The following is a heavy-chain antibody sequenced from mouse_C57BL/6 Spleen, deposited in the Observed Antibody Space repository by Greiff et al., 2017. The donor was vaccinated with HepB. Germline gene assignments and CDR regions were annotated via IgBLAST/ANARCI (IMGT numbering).Heavy chain of an antibody. CDR2: IHPNSGST. D-gene: IGHD1-1*01. CDR3: ARSPITTVTEAYFDV. CDR1: GYTFTSYW. V-gene: IGHV1-64*01. J-gene: IGHJ1*03. Sequence: QVQLQQPGAELVKPGASVKLSCKASGYTFTSYWMHWVKQRPGQGLEWIGMIHPNSGSTNYNEKFKSKATLTVDKSSSTAYMQLSSLTSEDSAVYYWARSPITTVTEAYFDVWGTGTTVTVSS.